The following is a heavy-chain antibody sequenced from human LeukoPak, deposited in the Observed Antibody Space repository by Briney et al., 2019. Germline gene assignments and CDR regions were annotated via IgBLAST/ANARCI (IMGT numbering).Heavy chain of an antibody. CDR3: ARLSGSYYSDFDY. Sequence: PSETLSLTCTVSGGSISSTSYYWGWIHQPPGKGLEWIGSIYYSGSAYYNPSLKSRITISVDTSKNQFSLKLSSVTAADTAVYFCARLSGSYYSDFDYWGQGTLVTVSS. D-gene: IGHD1-26*01. J-gene: IGHJ4*02. CDR2: IYYSGSA. V-gene: IGHV4-39*01. CDR1: GGSISSTSYY.